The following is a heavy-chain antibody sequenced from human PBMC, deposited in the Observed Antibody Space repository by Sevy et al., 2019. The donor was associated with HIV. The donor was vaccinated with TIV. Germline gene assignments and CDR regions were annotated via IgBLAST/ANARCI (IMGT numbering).Heavy chain of an antibody. D-gene: IGHD2-2*02. V-gene: IGHV3-23*01. J-gene: IGHJ3*02. CDR3: VKGARYTIPNDAFDI. CDR1: GFTFSSNA. CDR2: ISGGGGDT. Sequence: GGSLRLSCEASGFTFSSNAMSWVRQAPGKGLEWVSGISGGGGDTFYADSVKGRFTISRDNSKNTLFLQINSLRAEDTALYYCVKGARYTIPNDAFDIGGQGTMVTV.